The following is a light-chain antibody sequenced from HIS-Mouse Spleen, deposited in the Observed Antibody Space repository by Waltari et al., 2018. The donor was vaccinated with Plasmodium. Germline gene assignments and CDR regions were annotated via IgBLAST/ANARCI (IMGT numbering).Light chain of an antibody. CDR2: GAS. V-gene: IGKV3-20*01. CDR3: QQYGSSPLT. Sequence: EIVLTQSPDPLSLSPGERATLSCTASQSVSSSYLAWYQQKPGQAPRLLIYGASSRATGIPDRFSGSGSGTDFTLTISRLEPEDFAVYYCQQYGSSPLTFGGGTKVEIK. J-gene: IGKJ4*01. CDR1: QSVSSSY.